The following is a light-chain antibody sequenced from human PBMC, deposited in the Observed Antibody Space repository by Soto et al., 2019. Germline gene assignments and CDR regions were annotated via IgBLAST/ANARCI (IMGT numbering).Light chain of an antibody. J-gene: IGKJ1*01. CDR3: QQYNSYWT. V-gene: IGKV1-5*01. CDR1: QTISNW. Sequence: DIQMTQSPSTLSASVGDRVTITCRASQTISNWLAWYQQKPGQAPWLLIYDASSLESGVPSRFSGSGSGTEFSLTISSLQPDDFATYYCQQYNSYWTFGQGTKVEIK. CDR2: DAS.